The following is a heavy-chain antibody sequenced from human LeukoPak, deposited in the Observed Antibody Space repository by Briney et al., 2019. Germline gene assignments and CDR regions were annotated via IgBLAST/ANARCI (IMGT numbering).Heavy chain of an antibody. Sequence: GESLKISCNGSGYXFTSYWICWVRQMPGKGLEWMGIIYPGDSDTRYSPSFQGQVTISADKSISTAYLQWSSLKASDTAMYYCARHGVLTTVTPYYFDYWGQGTLVTVSS. D-gene: IGHD4-17*01. J-gene: IGHJ4*02. CDR1: GYXFTSYW. CDR2: IYPGDSDT. CDR3: ARHGVLTTVTPYYFDY. V-gene: IGHV5-51*01.